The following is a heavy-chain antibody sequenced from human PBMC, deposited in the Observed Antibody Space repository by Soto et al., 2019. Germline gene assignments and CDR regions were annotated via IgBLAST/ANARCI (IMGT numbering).Heavy chain of an antibody. J-gene: IGHJ4*02. CDR1: GFTFSSYA. CDR3: ARDGVLGFFDY. V-gene: IGHV3-30-3*01. D-gene: IGHD3-16*01. CDR2: ISYDGSNK. Sequence: QVQLVESGGGVVQPGRSLRLSCAASGFTFSSYAMHWVRQAPGKGLAWVAVISYDGSNKYYADSVKGRFTISRDNSKNTLYVQMNSLRAEDTAVYYCARDGVLGFFDYWGQGTLVTVSS.